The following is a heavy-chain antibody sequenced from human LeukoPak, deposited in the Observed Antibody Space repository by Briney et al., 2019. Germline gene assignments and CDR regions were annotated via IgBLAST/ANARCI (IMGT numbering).Heavy chain of an antibody. D-gene: IGHD5-24*01. CDR2: ISHRGST. V-gene: IGHV4-4*02. CDR3: ARGPASPMADRPNFDY. J-gene: IGHJ4*02. Sequence: PSETLSLTCTVSSGSMSGSNWWIWVRQPPGKGLEWIGEISHRGSTNYNPSLKSRVTISIDKSKNQFSLKLTSVTAADTAVYYCARGPASPMADRPNFDYWGQGTLVTVSS. CDR1: SGSMSGSNW.